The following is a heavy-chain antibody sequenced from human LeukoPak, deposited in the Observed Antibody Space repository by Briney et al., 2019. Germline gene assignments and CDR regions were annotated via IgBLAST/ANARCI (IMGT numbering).Heavy chain of an antibody. CDR2: ISGSGGST. CDR1: GFTFSSYA. J-gene: IGHJ3*02. Sequence: PGGSLRLSCAASGFTFSSYAMSWVRQAPGKGLEWVSAISGSGGSTYYADSVKGRFTISRDNSKNTLYLQMNSLRAEDTAVYYCAKDWPRYSSWYHWGAFDIWGQGTMVTVSS. CDR3: AKDWPRYSSWYHWGAFDI. D-gene: IGHD6-13*01. V-gene: IGHV3-23*01.